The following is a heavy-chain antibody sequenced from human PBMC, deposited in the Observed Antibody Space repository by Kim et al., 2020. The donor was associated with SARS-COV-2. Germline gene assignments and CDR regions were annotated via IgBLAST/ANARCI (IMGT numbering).Heavy chain of an antibody. J-gene: IGHJ4*02. V-gene: IGHV4-59*01. CDR2: IYYSGST. D-gene: IGHD4-17*01. CDR3: ARERVTVTSRRIDY. CDR1: GGSISSYY. Sequence: SETLSLTCTVSGGSISSYYWSWIRQPPGKGLEWIGYIYYSGSTNYNPSLKSRVTISVDTSKNQFSLKLSSVTAADTAVYYCARERVTVTSRRIDYWGQGTLVTVSS.